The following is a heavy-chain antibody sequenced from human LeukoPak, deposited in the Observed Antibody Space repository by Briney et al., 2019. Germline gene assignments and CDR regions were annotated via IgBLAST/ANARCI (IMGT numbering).Heavy chain of an antibody. CDR2: IYYSGST. D-gene: IGHD2-2*01. Sequence: SQTLSLTCTVSGGSISSGDYYWSWIRQPPGKGLEWIGYIYYSGSTYYNPSLKSRVTISVDTSKNQFSLKLSSVTAADTAVYYCASSIVVVPAAMGYYYMDVWGKGTTVTVSS. CDR1: GGSISSGDYY. CDR3: ASSIVVVPAAMGYYYMDV. V-gene: IGHV4-30-4*08. J-gene: IGHJ6*03.